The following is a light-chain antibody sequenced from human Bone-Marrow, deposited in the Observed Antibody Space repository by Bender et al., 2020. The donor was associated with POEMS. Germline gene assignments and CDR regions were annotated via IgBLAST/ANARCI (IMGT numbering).Light chain of an antibody. CDR1: RSDVGGYNY. CDR2: DVS. J-gene: IGLJ1*01. CDR3: SSFTSSSTLV. V-gene: IGLV2-14*01. Sequence: QSALTQPASVSGSPGQSITISCTGSRSDVGGYNYVSWYQQYPGRAPKLVIFDVSNRPSGVSNRFSGSKSGNTASLTISGLQAEDEADYFCSSFTSSSTLVFGSGTKVTVL.